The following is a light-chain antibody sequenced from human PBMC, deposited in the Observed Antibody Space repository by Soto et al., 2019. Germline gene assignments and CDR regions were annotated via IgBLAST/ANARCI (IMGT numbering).Light chain of an antibody. V-gene: IGKV1-27*01. CDR3: QRTYNAPT. J-gene: IGKJ5*01. Sequence: DIQVTRSPSTLSPSVGYIFTITFRASQSISSYLNWYQQKPGKVPKLLIYSASYLQAGLPSRFSGSGSGTDFTLTISSLQPEDVATYYRQRTYNAPTFGQGTRLEIK. CDR1: QSISSY. CDR2: SAS.